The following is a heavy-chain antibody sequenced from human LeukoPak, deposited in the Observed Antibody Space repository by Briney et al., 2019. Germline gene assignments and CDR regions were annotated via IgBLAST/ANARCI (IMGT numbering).Heavy chain of an antibody. CDR2: ISAYNGNT. Sequence: ASVQVSCKASGYTFTSYGISWVRQAPGQGLEWMGWISAYNGNTNYAQKLQGRVTMTTDTSTSTAYMEPRSLRSDDTAVYYCARDSEAGLNWFDPWGQGTLVTVSS. D-gene: IGHD1-14*01. V-gene: IGHV1-18*01. CDR1: GYTFTSYG. CDR3: ARDSEAGLNWFDP. J-gene: IGHJ5*02.